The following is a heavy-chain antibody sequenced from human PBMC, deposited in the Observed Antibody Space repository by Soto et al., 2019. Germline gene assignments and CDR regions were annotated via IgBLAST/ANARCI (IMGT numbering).Heavy chain of an antibody. CDR1: GGSISSYY. CDR3: ARRWGTYFDF. CDR2: IYYSGST. V-gene: IGHV4-59*01. J-gene: IGHJ4*02. Sequence: SXTLSLTCTVSGGSISSYYXSWIRQPPGKGLEWIGYIYYSGSTDYDPSLKSRVTISVDTSKNQFSLKLSSVTAADTAVYYCARRWGTYFDFWGQGTLVTVSS. D-gene: IGHD7-27*01.